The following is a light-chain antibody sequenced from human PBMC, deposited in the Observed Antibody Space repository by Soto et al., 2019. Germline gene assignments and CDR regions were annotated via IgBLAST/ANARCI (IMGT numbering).Light chain of an antibody. CDR1: SSNIGENY. CDR3: GTWDDRLDGNYV. V-gene: IGLV1-51*01. Sequence: QSVLTQPPSVSAAPGQQVTISCSGSSSNIGENYVSWYQHLPGTAPKLVVYDNDRRPSGIPGRFSGSKSGTSATLVITGLQTGDEADYYCGTWDDRLDGNYVFGTGTKVTVL. J-gene: IGLJ1*01. CDR2: DND.